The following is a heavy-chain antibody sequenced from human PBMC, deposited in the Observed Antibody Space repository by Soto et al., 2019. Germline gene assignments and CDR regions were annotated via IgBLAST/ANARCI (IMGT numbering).Heavy chain of an antibody. CDR2: VNHSGST. J-gene: IGHJ4*02. Sequence: PSETLSLTCAVYGGSFSGYYWSWIPQPPGKGLEWIGEVNHSGSTNYNPSLKSRVTISVDTSKNQFSLKLSSVTAADTAVYYCARGYGSNFDYWSQGTRVTVSS. D-gene: IGHD4-17*01. V-gene: IGHV4-34*01. CDR3: ARGYGSNFDY. CDR1: GGSFSGYY.